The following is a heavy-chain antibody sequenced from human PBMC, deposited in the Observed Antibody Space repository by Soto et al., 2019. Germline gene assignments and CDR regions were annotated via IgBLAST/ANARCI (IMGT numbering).Heavy chain of an antibody. D-gene: IGHD3-10*01. CDR2: ISYDGSNK. J-gene: IGHJ4*02. Sequence: QVQLVESGGGVVQPGRSLRLSCAASGFTFSSYGMHWVRQAPGKGLEWVVVISYDGSNKYYADSVKGRFTISRDNSKNTLYLQMNSLRAEDTAVYYCAKVAWGGYYGSGSPFDYWGQGTLVTVSS. CDR1: GFTFSSYG. V-gene: IGHV3-30*18. CDR3: AKVAWGGYYGSGSPFDY.